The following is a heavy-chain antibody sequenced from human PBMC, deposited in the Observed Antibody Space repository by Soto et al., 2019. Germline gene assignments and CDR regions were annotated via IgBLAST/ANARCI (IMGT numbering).Heavy chain of an antibody. CDR3: ARTRYGDNVDY. V-gene: IGHV1-8*01. CDR2: MNPNSGNT. D-gene: IGHD4-17*01. Sequence: QVQLVQSGAEVKKPGASVKVSCKASGYTFTSYDLNWVRQATGKGLEWMGWMNPNSGNTGHAQKVQGRVTITRNTSLSTAYVELSSLRSEYTAVYYCARTRYGDNVDYWGQGTLGTVS. CDR1: GYTFTSYD. J-gene: IGHJ4*02.